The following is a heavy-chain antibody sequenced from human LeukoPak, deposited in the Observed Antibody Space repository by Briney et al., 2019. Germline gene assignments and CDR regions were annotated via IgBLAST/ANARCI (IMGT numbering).Heavy chain of an antibody. V-gene: IGHV4-39*07. D-gene: IGHD2/OR15-2a*01. CDR1: GGSISSSSYY. Sequence: SETLSLTCTVSGGSISSSSYYWGWIRQPPGKGLEWIGSIYYSGSTYYNPSLKSRVTISVDTSKNQFSLKLSSVTAADTAVYYCARIVQPHYYYMDVWGKGTTVTVSS. CDR3: ARIVQPHYYYMDV. J-gene: IGHJ6*03. CDR2: IYYSGST.